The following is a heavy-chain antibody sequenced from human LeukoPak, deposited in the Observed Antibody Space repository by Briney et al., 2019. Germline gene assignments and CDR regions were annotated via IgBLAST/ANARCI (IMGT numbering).Heavy chain of an antibody. D-gene: IGHD4-17*01. CDR1: GYTFTSYG. CDR3: ARDDRPSVKHGDWADY. CDR2: ISAYNGNT. Sequence: ASVKVSCKASGYTFTSYGISWVRQAPGQGLEWMGWISAYNGNTNYAQKLQGRVTMTTDTSTSTAYMELRSLRSDDTAVYYCARDDRPSVKHGDWADYWAQGTLVTVSS. V-gene: IGHV1-18*04. J-gene: IGHJ4*02.